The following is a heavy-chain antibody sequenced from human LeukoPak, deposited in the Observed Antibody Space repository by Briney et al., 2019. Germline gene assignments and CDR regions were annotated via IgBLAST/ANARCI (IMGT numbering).Heavy chain of an antibody. J-gene: IGHJ4*02. D-gene: IGHD1-26*01. CDR1: GGSISSGDYY. CDR2: VYDTGET. V-gene: IGHV4-30-2*01. Sequence: TLSLTCIVSGGSISSGDYYWSWIRQPPGKGLEWIGSVYDTGETYFNPSLKSRVTISVDRSKNQFSLKLSSVTAAGTAVYYCATKSGSDRIDYWGQGTLVTVSS. CDR3: ATKSGSDRIDY.